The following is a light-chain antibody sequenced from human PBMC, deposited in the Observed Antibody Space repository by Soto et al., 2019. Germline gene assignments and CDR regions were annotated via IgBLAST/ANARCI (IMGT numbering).Light chain of an antibody. J-gene: IGKJ1*01. V-gene: IGKV1-27*01. CDR1: QGISND. CDR2: AAS. CDR3: QKYNSAPWT. Sequence: DIPMTQSPSSLSASVGDRVTITCRASQGISNDLAWYQQKPGKVPRLLIFAASTLQSGAPSRLRGAGSETDFTLNINGLQPEDVATYSCQKYNSAPWTFGQGTKVEI.